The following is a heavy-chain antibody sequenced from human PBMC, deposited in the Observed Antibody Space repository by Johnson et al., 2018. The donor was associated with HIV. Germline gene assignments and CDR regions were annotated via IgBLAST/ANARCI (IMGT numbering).Heavy chain of an antibody. D-gene: IGHD6-13*01. CDR1: GFTFRSYG. Sequence: VQLVESGGGVVQPGGSLRLSCAASGFTFRSYGMHWVRQAPGKGLEWVAHISYDGSNKYYADSVKGRFTISRDNSNSTLYLQMNSLRAEDTAVYYCAKDLHSSSWYYGAFDIWGQGTMVTVSS. CDR3: AKDLHSSSWYYGAFDI. V-gene: IGHV3-30*19. J-gene: IGHJ3*02. CDR2: ISYDGSNK.